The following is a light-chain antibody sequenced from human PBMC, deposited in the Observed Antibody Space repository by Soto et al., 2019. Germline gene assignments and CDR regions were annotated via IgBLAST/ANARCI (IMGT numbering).Light chain of an antibody. Sequence: EIVMTQSPATLSVFPGERATLSCRASQSVSSNLVWYQQKPGQAPQLLIYNTFTRATGIPVRFSGSGSGTEFTLTISSLQSEDLAVYYCQQYNSWPYTFGQGTKLEI. V-gene: IGKV3-15*01. CDR3: QQYNSWPYT. CDR2: NTF. CDR1: QSVSSN. J-gene: IGKJ2*01.